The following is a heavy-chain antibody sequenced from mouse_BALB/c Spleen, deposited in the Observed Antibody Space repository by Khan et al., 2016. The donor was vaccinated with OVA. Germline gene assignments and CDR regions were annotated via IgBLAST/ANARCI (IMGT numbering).Heavy chain of an antibody. J-gene: IGHJ2*01. Sequence: VQLQESGPGLVAPSQSLSITCTVSGFSLTSYGVHWVRQPPGKGLGWLGVIWVVGRTNYNSDIMSRLSISKDNSKSQVFLKMNSLQTDDTAMYYCARLEDIWGQGTTLTVSS. D-gene: IGHD1-3*01. CDR3: ARLEDI. CDR1: GFSLTSYG. CDR2: IWVVGRT. V-gene: IGHV2-9*02.